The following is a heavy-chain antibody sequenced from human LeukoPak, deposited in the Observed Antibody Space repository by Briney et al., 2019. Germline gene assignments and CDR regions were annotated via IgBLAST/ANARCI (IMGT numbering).Heavy chain of an antibody. Sequence: SETLSLTCTVSGDSISSYYWSWIRQPAGKGLEWIGRIYTSGSTNYNPSLKSRVTMPVDTSKNQFSLKLSSVTAADTAVYYCARDPSGRGVYYYYMDVWGKGTTVTVSS. CDR2: IYTSGST. CDR1: GDSISSYY. V-gene: IGHV4-4*07. CDR3: ARDPSGRGVYYYYMDV. J-gene: IGHJ6*03. D-gene: IGHD2-15*01.